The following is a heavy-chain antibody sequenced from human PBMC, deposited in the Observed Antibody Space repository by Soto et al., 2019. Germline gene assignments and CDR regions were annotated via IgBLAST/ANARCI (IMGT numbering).Heavy chain of an antibody. J-gene: IGHJ5*02. CDR1: GYTFTSYY. Sequence: QVQLVQSGAEVKKPGASVKVSCKASGYTFTSYYMHWVRQAPGQGLEWMGIINPSGGSTSYAQKFQGRVTMTRDTSTSTVYMELSSLRSEDTAVYYCARAISLAVAGTGWFDPWGQGTLVTVSS. V-gene: IGHV1-46*01. CDR3: ARAISLAVAGTGWFDP. D-gene: IGHD6-19*01. CDR2: INPSGGST.